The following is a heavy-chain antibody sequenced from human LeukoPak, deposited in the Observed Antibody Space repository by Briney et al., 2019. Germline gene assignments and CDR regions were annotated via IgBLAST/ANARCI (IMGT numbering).Heavy chain of an antibody. V-gene: IGHV3-23*01. CDR2: ISGSGSNT. CDR3: AKDTQVGATRSEYFDY. CDR1: GFTFNNYA. J-gene: IGHJ4*02. Sequence: PGGSLRLSCAASGFTFNNYAMSWVRQAPGKGLEWVSGISGSGSNTYYADSVKGRFTISRDSSKDTLYLQMNSPRAEDTAVYYCAKDTQVGATRSEYFDYWGQGTLVTVSS. D-gene: IGHD1-26*01.